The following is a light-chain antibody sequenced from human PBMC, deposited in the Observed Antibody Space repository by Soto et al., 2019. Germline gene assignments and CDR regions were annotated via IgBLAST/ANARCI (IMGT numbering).Light chain of an antibody. CDR2: AAS. Sequence: ERVMTQSPHTLSLSPGERATLSCRASQSVTSNYLAWYQQKPGQAPRLLIYAASNRATGIPVRFSASGSGTDFTLTISRLEPEDFAVYYCQQYGSSPTWTFGQGTKVDI. V-gene: IGKV3-20*01. CDR3: QQYGSSPTWT. J-gene: IGKJ1*01. CDR1: QSVTSNY.